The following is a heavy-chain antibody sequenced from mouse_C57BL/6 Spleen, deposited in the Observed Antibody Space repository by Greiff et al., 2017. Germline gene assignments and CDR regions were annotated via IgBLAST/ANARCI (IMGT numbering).Heavy chain of an antibody. J-gene: IGHJ3*01. V-gene: IGHV1-26*01. D-gene: IGHD2-2*01. CDR3: ARYGYDREAWFAY. Sequence: VQLQQSGPELVKPGASVKISCKASGYTFTDYYMNWVKQSHGQSLEWIGDINPNNGGTSYNQKFKGKATLTVDKSSSTAYMELRSLTSEDSAVYYCARYGYDREAWFAYWGQGTLVTVSA. CDR2: INPNNGGT. CDR1: GYTFTDYY.